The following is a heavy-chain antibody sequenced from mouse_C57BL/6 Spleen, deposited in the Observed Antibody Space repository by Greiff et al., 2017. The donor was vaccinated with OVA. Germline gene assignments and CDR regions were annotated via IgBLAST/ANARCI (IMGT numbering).Heavy chain of an antibody. CDR3: ARDGGVEDFDY. J-gene: IGHJ2*01. D-gene: IGHD1-1*01. Sequence: QVQLQQPGAELVRPGSSVKLSCKASGYTFTSYWMHWVKQRPIQGLEWIGNIDPSDSETHYNQKFKDKATLTVDKSSSTAYMQLSSLTSEDSAVYYCARDGGVEDFDYWGQGTTLTVSS. V-gene: IGHV1-52*01. CDR1: GYTFTSYW. CDR2: IDPSDSET.